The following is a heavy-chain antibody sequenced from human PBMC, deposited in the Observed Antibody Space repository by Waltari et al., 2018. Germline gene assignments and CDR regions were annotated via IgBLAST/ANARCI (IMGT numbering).Heavy chain of an antibody. J-gene: IGHJ3*02. CDR2: LYPGDSDT. CDR1: GYSFTSYW. Sequence: EVQLVQSGAEVKKPGESLKISCKGSGYSFTSYWIGWVRQMPGKGLEWMGILYPGDSDTRYSPSFQGQVTISADKSISTAYLQWSSLKASDTAMYYCARRDRTLWWTPGGAFDIWGQGTMVTVSS. D-gene: IGHD2-21*01. CDR3: ARRDRTLWWTPGGAFDI. V-gene: IGHV5-51*01.